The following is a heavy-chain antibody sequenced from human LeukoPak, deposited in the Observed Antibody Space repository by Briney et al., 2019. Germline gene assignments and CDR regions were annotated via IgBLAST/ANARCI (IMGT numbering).Heavy chain of an antibody. Sequence: GGSLRLSCSASGFTFSSYAMHWVRQAPGKGLEWVAVISYDGSNKFYADSVKGRFTISRDNSKNTLYLQMNSLRAEDTAVYYCARENYGDHYFDYWGQGTLVTVSS. V-gene: IGHV3-30-3*01. J-gene: IGHJ4*02. D-gene: IGHD4-17*01. CDR1: GFTFSSYA. CDR2: ISYDGSNK. CDR3: ARENYGDHYFDY.